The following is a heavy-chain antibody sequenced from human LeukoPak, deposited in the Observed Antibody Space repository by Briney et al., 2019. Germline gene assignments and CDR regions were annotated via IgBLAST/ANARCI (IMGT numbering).Heavy chain of an antibody. CDR1: GGTFSSYA. CDR3: ARGLQLWFFDY. CDR2: IIPILGIA. Sequence: SVKVSCKASGGTFSSYAISWVRQAPGQGLEWMGRIIPILGIANYAQKFQGRVTITADKSTSTAYMELSSLRSEDTAVYYCARGLQLWFFDYRGQGTLVTVSS. J-gene: IGHJ4*02. D-gene: IGHD5-18*01. V-gene: IGHV1-69*04.